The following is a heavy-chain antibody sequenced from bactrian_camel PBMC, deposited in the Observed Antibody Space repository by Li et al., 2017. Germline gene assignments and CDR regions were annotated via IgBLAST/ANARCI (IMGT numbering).Heavy chain of an antibody. CDR1: GYTYSSIC. CDR2: ITANGRT. CDR3: ARGGGSAAYP. D-gene: IGHD1*01. V-gene: IGHV3S44*01. Sequence: DVQLVESGGGLVQPGGTLRLSCAASGYTYSSICMGWFRQAPGKEQEQVATITANGRTTYADSVKGRATISRHNANNTLYLQLTSLTTEDTAMYFCARGGGSAAYPRGQGTQVTVS. J-gene: IGHJ4*01.